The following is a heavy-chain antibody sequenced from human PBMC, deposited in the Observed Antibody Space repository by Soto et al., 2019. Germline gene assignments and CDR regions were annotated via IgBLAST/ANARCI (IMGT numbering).Heavy chain of an antibody. CDR2: INSDGSST. Sequence: EVQLVESGGGLVQPGGSLRLSCATSGFTFSSYWMHWVRQAPGKGLVWVSRINSDGSSTSYADSVKGRFTISRDNAKNTLYLQMNSLRAEDTAVYYCASSWQQNGMDVWGQGTTVTVSS. V-gene: IGHV3-74*01. J-gene: IGHJ6*02. D-gene: IGHD6-13*01. CDR3: ASSWQQNGMDV. CDR1: GFTFSSYW.